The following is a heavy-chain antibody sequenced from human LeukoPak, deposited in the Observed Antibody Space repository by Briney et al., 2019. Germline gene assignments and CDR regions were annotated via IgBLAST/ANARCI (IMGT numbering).Heavy chain of an antibody. J-gene: IGHJ3*02. CDR3: ARDPYYYDSSGYGAFDI. CDR2: IYYSGST. CDR1: GGSISSGGYY. D-gene: IGHD3-22*01. V-gene: IGHV4-31*03. Sequence: PSQTLSLTCTVSGGSISSGGYYWSWIRQHPGKGLEWIGYIYYSGSTYYNPSLKSRVTISVDTSKNQFSLKLSSVTAADTAVCYCARDPYYYDSSGYGAFDIWGQGTMVTVSS.